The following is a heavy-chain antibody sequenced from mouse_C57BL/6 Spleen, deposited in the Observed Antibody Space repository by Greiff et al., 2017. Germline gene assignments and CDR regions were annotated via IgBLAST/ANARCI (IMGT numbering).Heavy chain of an antibody. CDR2: ILPGSGST. Sequence: VKLVESGAELMKPGASVKLSCKATGYTFTGYWIEWVKQRPGHGLEWIGEILPGSGSTNYNEKFKGKATFTADTSSNTAYKQLSSLTTEDAAIYYCARGGIYYYGSFDYWGQGTTLTVSS. V-gene: IGHV1-9*01. CDR1: GYTFTGYW. CDR3: ARGGIYYYGSFDY. J-gene: IGHJ2*01. D-gene: IGHD1-1*01.